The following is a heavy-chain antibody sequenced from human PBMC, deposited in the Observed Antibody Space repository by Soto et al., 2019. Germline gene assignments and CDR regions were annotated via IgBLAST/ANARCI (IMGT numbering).Heavy chain of an antibody. Sequence: LILSCAASGFTFSSYAMSWVRQAPGKGLEWVSAISGSGGSTYYADSVKGRFTISRDNSKNTLYLQMNSLRAEDTAVYYCAKDQTTMIVVVAPFDYWGQGTLVTVSS. CDR3: AKDQTTMIVVVAPFDY. V-gene: IGHV3-23*01. J-gene: IGHJ4*02. CDR2: ISGSGGST. CDR1: GFTFSSYA. D-gene: IGHD3-22*01.